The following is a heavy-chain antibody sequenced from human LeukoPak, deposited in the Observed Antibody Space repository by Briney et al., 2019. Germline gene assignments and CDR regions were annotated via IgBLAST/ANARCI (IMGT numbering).Heavy chain of an antibody. CDR3: ARQALWCFDH. J-gene: IGHJ4*02. Sequence: SETLSLTCTVSGGSISSNSNYWAWIRQPPGRGLEWIGSISYGGSTYYSPSLESRVTISVDTSKNQFSLRLSSVTAADTAVYYCARQALWCFDHWGQGTLVTVSS. CDR1: GGSISSNSNY. D-gene: IGHD2-21*01. V-gene: IGHV4-39*01. CDR2: ISYGGST.